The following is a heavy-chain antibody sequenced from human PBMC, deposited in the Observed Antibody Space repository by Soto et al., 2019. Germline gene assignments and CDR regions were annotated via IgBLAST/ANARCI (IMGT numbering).Heavy chain of an antibody. V-gene: IGHV4-39*01. Sequence: SETLSLTCTVSGGSVSSSGFSRGWVRQPPGKGLEWIGCAYYSGNTYYNPSLKSRVTISVDTSGNQFSLRLDSVTAADTAVYYCTKVSSGWFDPWGQGTLVTVSS. CDR3: TKVSSGWFDP. CDR1: GGSVSSSGFS. D-gene: IGHD2-8*01. J-gene: IGHJ5*02. CDR2: AYYSGNT.